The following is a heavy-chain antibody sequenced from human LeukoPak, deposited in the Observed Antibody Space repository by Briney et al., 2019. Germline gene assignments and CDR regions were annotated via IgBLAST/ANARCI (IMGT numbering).Heavy chain of an antibody. CDR2: IYYSGST. J-gene: IGHJ3*02. CDR3: ARAGYSGSYSAFDI. Sequence: SETLSLTCTVSGGSISSSSYYWGWIRQPPGKGLEWIGSIYYSGSTYYNPSLKSRVTISVDTSKNQFSLKLSSVTAADTAVYYCARAGYSGSYSAFDIWGQGTMVTVSS. D-gene: IGHD1-26*01. V-gene: IGHV4-39*07. CDR1: GGSISSSSYY.